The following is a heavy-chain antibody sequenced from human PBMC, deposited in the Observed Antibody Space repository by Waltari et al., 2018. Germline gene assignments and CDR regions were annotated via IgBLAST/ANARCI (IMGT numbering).Heavy chain of an antibody. J-gene: IGHJ5*02. CDR1: GYIFTGYY. V-gene: IGHV1-2*02. Sequence: QVQLVQSGAEVKKPGASVKVSCKASGYIFTGYYVHWVRQAPGQGLEWMGWINPNSGGTNYAQMFQGRVTITRDTSISTVYMELSRLSPDDTAVYYCARETPWFDPWGQGTLVTVSS. CDR2: INPNSGGT. CDR3: ARETPWFDP.